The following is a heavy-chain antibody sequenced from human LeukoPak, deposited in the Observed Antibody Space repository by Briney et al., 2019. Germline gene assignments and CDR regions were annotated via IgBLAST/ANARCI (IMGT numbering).Heavy chain of an antibody. Sequence: GGSLRLSCSASGFTFSNNAMHWVCQAPGKGLESVSGISSYGGSTYYADSVNGRFTISRDNSKNTLYLQMSSLRADDTAVYYCVNGWFGEFFWGQGTLVTVSS. CDR3: VNGWFGEFF. V-gene: IGHV3-64D*06. CDR2: ISSYGGST. CDR1: GFTFSNNA. D-gene: IGHD3-10*01. J-gene: IGHJ4*02.